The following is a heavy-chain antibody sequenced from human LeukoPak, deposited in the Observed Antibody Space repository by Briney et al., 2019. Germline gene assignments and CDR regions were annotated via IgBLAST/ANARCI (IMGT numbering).Heavy chain of an antibody. CDR1: GFTFSSYA. Sequence: GGSLRLSCAASGFTFSSYAMSWVRQAPGKGLEWVSAISGSGGSTYYADSVKGRFTISRDNSKNTLYLQVNSLRAEDMAVYYCAKEKSGSGSGDYFDYWGLGTLVTVSS. V-gene: IGHV3-23*01. CDR3: AKEKSGSGSGDYFDY. CDR2: ISGSGGST. J-gene: IGHJ4*02. D-gene: IGHD1-26*01.